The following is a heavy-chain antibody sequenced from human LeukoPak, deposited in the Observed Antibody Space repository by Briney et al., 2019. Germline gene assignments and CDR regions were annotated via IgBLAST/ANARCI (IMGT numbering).Heavy chain of an antibody. CDR3: ARDPSGSNGQKVRGYTGDY. D-gene: IGHD3-16*01. Sequence: SETLSLTCTVSDYSISSGYYWGWIRQPPGKGLEWIGSIYHSGRTYYNPSLKSRITISVDTSKNQFSLKLISVTAADTAVYYCARDPSGSNGQKVRGYTGDYWGQGTLVTVSS. CDR2: IYHSGRT. J-gene: IGHJ4*02. CDR1: DYSISSGYY. V-gene: IGHV4-38-2*02.